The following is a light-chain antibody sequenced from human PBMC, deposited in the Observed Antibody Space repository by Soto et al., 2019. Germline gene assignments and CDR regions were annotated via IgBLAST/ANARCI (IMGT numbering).Light chain of an antibody. CDR3: QQYAGSPQFT. Sequence: EIVLTQSPGTLSLSPGVRAILSCRDSQSVGSSYLAWYQQKPGQAPRLLIYGASSRATGIPDRFSGSGSGTDFTLTISRLEPEDFAVYFCQQYAGSPQFTFGPGTKVDIK. V-gene: IGKV3-20*01. CDR2: GAS. CDR1: QSVGSSY. J-gene: IGKJ3*01.